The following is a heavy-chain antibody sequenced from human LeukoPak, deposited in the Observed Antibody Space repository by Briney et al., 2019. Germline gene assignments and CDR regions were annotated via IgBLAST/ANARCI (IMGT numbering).Heavy chain of an antibody. D-gene: IGHD3-10*01. Sequence: GGSLRLSCAASGFTFDDFAMHWVRQAPGRGLEWVSGISWNSGSIDYADSVKGRFTISRDNAKNSLYLQMNSLRAEDTAFYYCAKCYGSGSYYADYWYFDLWGRGTLVTVSS. J-gene: IGHJ2*01. CDR2: ISWNSGSI. V-gene: IGHV3-9*01. CDR3: AKCYGSGSYYADYWYFDL. CDR1: GFTFDDFA.